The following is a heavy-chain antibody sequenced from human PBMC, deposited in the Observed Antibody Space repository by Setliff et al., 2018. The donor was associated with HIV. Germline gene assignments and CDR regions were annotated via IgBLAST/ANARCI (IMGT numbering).Heavy chain of an antibody. D-gene: IGHD3-10*01. V-gene: IGHV4-30-4*01. CDR1: GASVNSDDYC. CDR3: ARVPFGSGSYYFDF. J-gene: IGHJ4*02. Sequence: PSETLSLTCTVSGASVNSDDYCWSWIRQTPGKGLEWIGYIYYSGDTYYNATLQSRATILLDTSKNQFFLTLTSVTAADTAVYFCARVPFGSGSYYFDFWGQGPRSPSPQ. CDR2: IYYSGDT.